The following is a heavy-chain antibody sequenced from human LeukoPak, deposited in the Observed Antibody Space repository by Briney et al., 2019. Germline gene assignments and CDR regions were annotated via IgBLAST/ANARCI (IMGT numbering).Heavy chain of an antibody. D-gene: IGHD4/OR15-4a*01. Sequence: SETLSLTCTVSGGSISTSNYYWGWIRQPPGTGLEWIGNIFYSGSTYYSPSLRSRVTISLDTSRNQFSLKLSSVTAADTAVYYCASNTNYSYWFFDLWGRGTLVTVSS. CDR1: GGSISTSNYY. CDR2: IFYSGST. V-gene: IGHV4-39*07. J-gene: IGHJ2*01. CDR3: ASNTNYSYWFFDL.